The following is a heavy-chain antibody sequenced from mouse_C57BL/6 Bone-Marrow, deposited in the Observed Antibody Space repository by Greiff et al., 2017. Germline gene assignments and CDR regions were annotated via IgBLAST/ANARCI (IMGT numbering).Heavy chain of an antibody. CDR3: ARDGNPFDY. J-gene: IGHJ2*01. CDR1: GFTFSSYA. D-gene: IGHD2-1*01. CDR2: ISDGGSYT. Sequence: EVKVEESGGGLVKPGGSLKLSCAAPGFTFSSYAMSWVRQTPEKRLEWVATISDGGSYTYYPDNVKGRFTISRDNAKNNLYLQMSHLKSEDTAMYYCARDGNPFDYWGQGTTLTVSS. V-gene: IGHV5-4*01.